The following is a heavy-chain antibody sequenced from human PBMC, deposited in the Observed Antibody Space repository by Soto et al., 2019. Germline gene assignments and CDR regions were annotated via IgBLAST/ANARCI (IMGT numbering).Heavy chain of an antibody. V-gene: IGHV1-8*01. Sequence: ASVKLYCKASGYTFTSYDINLVRQATGQGLEWMGWMNPNSGNTGYAQKFQGRVTMTRNTSISTAYMELSSLRSEDTAVYYCARRVITIFGVVILFDYWGQGTLVTVSS. J-gene: IGHJ4*02. CDR1: GYTFTSYD. D-gene: IGHD3-3*01. CDR3: ARRVITIFGVVILFDY. CDR2: MNPNSGNT.